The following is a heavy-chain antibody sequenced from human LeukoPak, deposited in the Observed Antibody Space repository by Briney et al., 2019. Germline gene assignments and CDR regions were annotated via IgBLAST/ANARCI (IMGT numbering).Heavy chain of an antibody. CDR2: IHYSGST. CDR3: ARVRCSGGSCPYYYYYYYMDV. D-gene: IGHD2-15*01. Sequence: SETLCLTCTVSGVSISSSSYYWAWIRQPPGKGLEWIGSIHYSGSTYYNPSLQSRVTISIDTSKNQFSLKLRFVTAADTAVYFCARVRCSGGSCPYYYYYYYMDVWGKGTTVTVSS. J-gene: IGHJ6*03. CDR1: GVSISSSSYY. V-gene: IGHV4-39*07.